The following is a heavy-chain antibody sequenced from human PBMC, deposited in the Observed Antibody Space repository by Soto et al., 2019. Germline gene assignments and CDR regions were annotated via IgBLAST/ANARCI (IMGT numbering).Heavy chain of an antibody. CDR1: GGSISSYY. CDR3: ARDRYSGSYPSNWFDP. Sequence: SETLSLTCTVSGGSISSYYWSWMRQPPGKGLEWIGYIYYSGSTNYNPSLKSRVTISVDTSKNQFSLKLSSVTAADTAVYYCARDRYSGSYPSNWFDPWGQGTLVTVSS. CDR2: IYYSGST. D-gene: IGHD1-26*01. V-gene: IGHV4-59*01. J-gene: IGHJ5*02.